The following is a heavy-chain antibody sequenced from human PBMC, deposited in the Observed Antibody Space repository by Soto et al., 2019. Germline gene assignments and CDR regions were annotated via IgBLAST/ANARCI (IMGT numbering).Heavy chain of an antibody. J-gene: IGHJ6*02. CDR2: INPSGGST. CDR3: ARGFCSGGACSYYYYGMDV. Sequence: QVQLVQSGAEVKKPGASVKVFCKASGYTFTSYHIHWVRQAPGQGLEWMGVINPSGGSTTYAQKFQGRVTMTGDTSRRTAYMELSSLSSEDTAVYYCARGFCSGGACSYYYYGMDVWGQGTTVTVSS. CDR1: GYTFTSYH. V-gene: IGHV1-46*01. D-gene: IGHD2-15*01.